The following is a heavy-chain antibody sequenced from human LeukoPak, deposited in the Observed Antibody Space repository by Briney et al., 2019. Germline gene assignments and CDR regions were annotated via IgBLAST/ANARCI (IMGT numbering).Heavy chain of an antibody. CDR1: GYTFTSYA. V-gene: IGHV7-4-1*02. J-gene: IGHJ5*02. CDR2: INTNTGNP. D-gene: IGHD2-2*02. CDR3: ARAQDIVVVPAAINWFDP. Sequence: ASVKVSCKASGYTFTSYAMNWERQAPGQGLEWMGWINTNTGNPTYAQGFTGRFVFSLDTSVSTAYLQISSLKAEDTAVYYCARAQDIVVVPAAINWFDPWGQGTLVTVSS.